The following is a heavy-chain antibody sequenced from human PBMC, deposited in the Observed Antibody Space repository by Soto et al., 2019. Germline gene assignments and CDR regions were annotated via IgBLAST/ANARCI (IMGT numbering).Heavy chain of an antibody. Sequence: PGGSLRLSCAASGFTFSTFWMHWVRQAPGKGLVWVPRISSDGSRTSYADSVKGRFTISRDNAKNTLYLQMNSLRAEDTAIYYCAREPYNDSHYFDYWGQGTPVTVSS. CDR3: AREPYNDSHYFDY. CDR1: GFTFSTFW. J-gene: IGHJ4*02. CDR2: ISSDGSRT. V-gene: IGHV3-74*01. D-gene: IGHD3-10*01.